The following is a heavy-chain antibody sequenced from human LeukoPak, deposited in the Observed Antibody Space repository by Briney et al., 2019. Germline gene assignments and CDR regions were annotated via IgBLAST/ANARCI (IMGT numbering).Heavy chain of an antibody. CDR1: GGTFSSYA. Sequence: ASVKVSCKASGGTFSSYAINWVRQAPGQGLEWMGWINPNSGGTNYAQKFQGRVTMTRDTSISTAYMELSRLRSDDTAVYYCARVIGFGELSLGYWGQGTLVTVSS. D-gene: IGHD3-10*01. J-gene: IGHJ4*02. CDR3: ARVIGFGELSLGY. CDR2: INPNSGGT. V-gene: IGHV1-2*02.